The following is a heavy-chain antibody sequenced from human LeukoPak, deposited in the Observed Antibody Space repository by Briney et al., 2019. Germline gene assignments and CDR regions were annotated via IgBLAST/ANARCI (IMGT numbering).Heavy chain of an antibody. D-gene: IGHD6-13*01. CDR2: ISAYNGNT. J-gene: IGHJ4*02. CDR1: GYTFTSYG. Sequence: ASVKVSCKASGYTFTSYGISWVRQAPGQGLEWMGWISAYNGNTNDAQKLQGRVTMTTDTSTSTAYMELRSLRPDDTAVYYCARDRVYMAAAAPFDYWGQGTLVTVSS. V-gene: IGHV1-18*01. CDR3: ARDRVYMAAAAPFDY.